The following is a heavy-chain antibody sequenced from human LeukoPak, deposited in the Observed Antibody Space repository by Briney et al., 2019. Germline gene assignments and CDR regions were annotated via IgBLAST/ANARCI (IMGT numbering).Heavy chain of an antibody. Sequence: GGSLRLSCAASGFTFTSYGMSWVRQAPGKGLEWVSAISGSGGSTYYADSVKGRFTISRDNSKNTLYLQMNSLRAEDTAVYYCSKWKAIVLVPAARSPIDYWGQGTLVTVSS. CDR1: GFTFTSYG. J-gene: IGHJ4*02. CDR3: SKWKAIVLVPAARSPIDY. CDR2: ISGSGGST. V-gene: IGHV3-23*01. D-gene: IGHD2-2*01.